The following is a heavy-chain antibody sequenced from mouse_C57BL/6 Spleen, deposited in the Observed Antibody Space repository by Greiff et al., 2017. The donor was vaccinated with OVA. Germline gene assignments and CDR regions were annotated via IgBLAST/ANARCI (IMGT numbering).Heavy chain of an antibody. CDR3: ARGGGSSYWYFDV. CDR2: IYPRSGNT. J-gene: IGHJ1*03. V-gene: IGHV1-81*01. D-gene: IGHD1-1*01. CDR1: GYTFTSYG. Sequence: QVQLKESGAELARPGASVKPSCKASGYTFTSYGISWVKQRTGQGLEWIGEIYPRSGNTYYNEKVKGKATLTADKSSSTAYMELRSLTSEDSAVYFCARGGGSSYWYFDVWGTGTTVTVSS.